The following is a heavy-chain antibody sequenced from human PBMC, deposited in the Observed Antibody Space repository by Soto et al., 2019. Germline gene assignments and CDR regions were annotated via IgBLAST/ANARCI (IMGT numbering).Heavy chain of an antibody. CDR2: IYHSGST. CDR3: ARRGSGWAPPPPFDY. Sequence: QVQLQESGPGLVKPSGTLSLTCAVSGGSISSSNWWSWVRQPPGKGLEWMGEIYHSGSTNYTTSLKSRFTILVDKSTNQFSLKLSSVTAADTSVYYCARRGSGWAPPPPFDYWGQGTLVTVSS. V-gene: IGHV4-4*02. CDR1: GGSISSSNW. D-gene: IGHD6-19*01. J-gene: IGHJ4*02.